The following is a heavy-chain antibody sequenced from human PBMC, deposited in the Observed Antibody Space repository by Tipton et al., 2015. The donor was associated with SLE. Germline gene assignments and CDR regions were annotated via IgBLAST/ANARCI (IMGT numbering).Heavy chain of an antibody. Sequence: GLVKPSETLSLTCTVSGGSISSYYWSWIRQPPGKGLEWIGYIYYSGSTNYNPSLKSRVTISVDTSKNQFSLKLSSVTAADTAVYYCARLQGADAFDIWGQGTMVTVSS. CDR2: IYYSGST. J-gene: IGHJ3*02. D-gene: IGHD3-16*01. V-gene: IGHV4-59*08. CDR1: GGSISSYY. CDR3: ARLQGADAFDI.